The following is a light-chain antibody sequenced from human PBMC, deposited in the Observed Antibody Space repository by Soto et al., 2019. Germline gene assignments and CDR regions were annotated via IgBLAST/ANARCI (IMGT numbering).Light chain of an antibody. Sequence: QSALTQPASVSGAPGQSITISCTGSGSDVGNYNLVSWYLKHPDKAPKLMIFEASKRPSGVSNRFSGSKSGNTASLTISGLQAEDDGDYYCFSYAGSFTWVFGGGTKLTVL. CDR3: FSYAGSFTWV. CDR1: GSDVGNYNL. CDR2: EAS. J-gene: IGLJ3*02. V-gene: IGLV2-23*01.